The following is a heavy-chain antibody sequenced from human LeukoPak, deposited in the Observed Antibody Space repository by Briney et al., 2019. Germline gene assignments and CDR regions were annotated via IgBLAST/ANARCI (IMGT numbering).Heavy chain of an antibody. CDR1: GGSISDSNYY. V-gene: IGHV4-39*07. Sequence: SETLSLTCTVSGGSISDSNYYWGWIRQPPGKGLEWIGSVYYSGSTNYNPSLKSRVTISVDTSKNQFSLKVSSVTAADTAVYYCTRQGVEWEHDYWGQGTLVTVSS. D-gene: IGHD1-26*01. CDR2: VYYSGST. CDR3: TRQGVEWEHDY. J-gene: IGHJ4*02.